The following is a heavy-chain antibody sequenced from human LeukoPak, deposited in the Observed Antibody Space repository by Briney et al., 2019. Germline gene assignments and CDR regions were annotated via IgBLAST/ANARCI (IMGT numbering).Heavy chain of an antibody. V-gene: IGHV3-15*01. D-gene: IGHD6-19*01. Sequence: GGSLRLSCAASGFTFSTAWMSWVRQAPGKGLEWVGRIKSKNHGGTTDYAAPVKGRLTISRDDSQNTLYLQMNSLKTEDTAMYYCTTGSSGIWGRGTLVTVSS. CDR1: GFTFSTAW. J-gene: IGHJ1*01. CDR3: TTGSSGI. CDR2: IKSKNHGGTT.